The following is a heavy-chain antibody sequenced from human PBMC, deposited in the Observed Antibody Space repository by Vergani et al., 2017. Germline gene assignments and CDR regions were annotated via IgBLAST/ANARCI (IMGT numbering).Heavy chain of an antibody. Sequence: VQLVESGGGVVQPGGSLRISCAASGLTFSTCGMHWVRQATGKGLEWVSAIGTAGDTYYPGSVKGRFTISRENAKNSLYLQMNSLRAGDTAIYYCARAVSTTVGDPPGYWGQGTLVTVSS. CDR2: IGTAGDT. CDR1: GLTFSTCG. J-gene: IGHJ4*02. V-gene: IGHV3-13*01. CDR3: ARAVSTTVGDPPGY. D-gene: IGHD4-23*01.